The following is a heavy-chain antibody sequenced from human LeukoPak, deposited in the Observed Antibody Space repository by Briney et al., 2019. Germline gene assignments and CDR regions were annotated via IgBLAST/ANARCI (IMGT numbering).Heavy chain of an antibody. J-gene: IGHJ4*02. D-gene: IGHD2-15*01. V-gene: IGHV4-59*01. CDR3: ARDRASAGGFDY. Sequence: SETLSLTCSASGGSISPYYRSWIRQPPGKGLEWIGCIYYSGTTNYNPSLQSRVTISVATSKNQFSLKLSSVTAADTALYYCARDRASAGGFDYWGQGTLVTVSS. CDR1: GGSISPYY. CDR2: IYYSGTT.